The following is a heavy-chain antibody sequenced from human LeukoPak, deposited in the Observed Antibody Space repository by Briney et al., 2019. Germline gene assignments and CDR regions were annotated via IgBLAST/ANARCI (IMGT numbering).Heavy chain of an antibody. CDR1: GGSFSGYY. CDR3: ARDHGYGDAFDI. J-gene: IGHJ3*02. D-gene: IGHD5-18*01. V-gene: IGHV4-59*01. CDR2: IYYSGST. Sequence: SETLSLTCAVYGGSFSGYYWSWIRQPPGKGLEWIGYIYYSGSTNYNPSLKSRVTISVDTSKNQFSLKLSSVTAADTAVYYCARDHGYGDAFDIWGQGTMVTVSS.